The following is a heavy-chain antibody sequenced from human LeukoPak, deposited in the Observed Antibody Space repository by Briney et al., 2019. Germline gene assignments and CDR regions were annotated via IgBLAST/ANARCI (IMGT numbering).Heavy chain of an antibody. J-gene: IGHJ3*02. CDR3: ARDPLSVPAAIQECFDI. Sequence: ASVKVSCKASGYTFTGYYMHWVRQAPGQGLEWMGWINPNSGGTNYAQKFQGRVTTTRDTSISTAYMELSRLRSDDTAVYYCARDPLSVPAAIQECFDIWGQGTMVTVSS. V-gene: IGHV1-2*02. D-gene: IGHD2-2*02. CDR1: GYTFTGYY. CDR2: INPNSGGT.